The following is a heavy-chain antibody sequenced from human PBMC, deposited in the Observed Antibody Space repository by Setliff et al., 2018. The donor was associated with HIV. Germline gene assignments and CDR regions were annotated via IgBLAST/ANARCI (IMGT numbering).Heavy chain of an antibody. V-gene: IGHV3-21*06. CDR2: ISSDGRYI. Sequence: TGGSLRLSCAASGFTFRTYNFNWVRQAPGKGLEWVSSISSDGRYIYYADSVRGRSTISRDDANNLLFLQIYSLRADDTAIYYCARDRASSAYYSHFDHWGQGTMVTVSS. J-gene: IGHJ4*02. CDR3: ARDRASSAYYSHFDH. D-gene: IGHD6-6*01. CDR1: GFTFRTYN.